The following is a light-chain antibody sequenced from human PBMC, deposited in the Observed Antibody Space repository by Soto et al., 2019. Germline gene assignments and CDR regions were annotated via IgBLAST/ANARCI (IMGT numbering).Light chain of an antibody. CDR2: GAA. CDR1: QSVSSN. CDR3: QQYYKLPWT. J-gene: IGKJ1*01. V-gene: IGKV3-15*01. Sequence: DIVMAQSPVSLSVSPGERATLSCWAGQSVSSNLAWYKQKPGQAPRLLSYGAATRATGIPARFSGSGSGTEFTLTISSLQSEDFAVYCCQQYYKLPWTFGQGTKVDIK.